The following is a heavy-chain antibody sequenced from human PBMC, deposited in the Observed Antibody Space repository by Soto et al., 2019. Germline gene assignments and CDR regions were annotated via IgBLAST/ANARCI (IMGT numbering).Heavy chain of an antibody. V-gene: IGHV3-43*01. J-gene: IGHJ4*02. CDR2: ISWDGGST. CDR1: GFTFDDYT. D-gene: IGHD6-13*01. CDR3: AKDIDEGYSSSWHLDY. Sequence: GGSLRLSCAASGFTFDDYTMHWVRQAPGKGLGWVSLISWDGGSTYYADSVKGRFTISRDNSKNSLYLQMNSLRTEDTALYYCAKDIDEGYSSSWHLDYWGQGTLVTVSS.